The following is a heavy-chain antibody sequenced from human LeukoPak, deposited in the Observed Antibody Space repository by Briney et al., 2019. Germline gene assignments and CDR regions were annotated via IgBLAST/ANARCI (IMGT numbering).Heavy chain of an antibody. V-gene: IGHV1-69*13. CDR3: ASGTWGRTETFDP. J-gene: IGHJ5*02. CDR2: IIPIFGTA. CDR1: GYTFTSYY. Sequence: ASVKVSCKASGYTFTSYYMHWVRQAPGQGLEWMGGIIPIFGTANYAQKFQGRVTITADESTSTAYMELSSLRSEDTAVYYCASGTWGRTETFDPWGQGTLVTVSS. D-gene: IGHD3-16*01.